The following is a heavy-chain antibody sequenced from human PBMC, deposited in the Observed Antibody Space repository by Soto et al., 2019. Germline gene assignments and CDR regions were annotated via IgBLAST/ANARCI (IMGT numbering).Heavy chain of an antibody. CDR2: ISWNSGSI. Sequence: GGSLRLSCAASGFTFDDYAIHWVRQAPGKGLEWVSGISWNSGSIGYADSVKGRFTISRDNAKNSLYLQMNSLRAEDTALYYCAKDYGSGSYNYYGMDVWGQGATVTVSS. CDR3: AKDYGSGSYNYYGMDV. D-gene: IGHD3-10*01. J-gene: IGHJ6*02. V-gene: IGHV3-9*01. CDR1: GFTFDDYA.